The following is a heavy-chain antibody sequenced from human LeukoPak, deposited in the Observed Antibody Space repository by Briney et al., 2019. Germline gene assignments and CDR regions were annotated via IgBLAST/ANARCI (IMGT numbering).Heavy chain of an antibody. CDR1: GFTVSSYW. CDR3: ARDRTLRPPTYMDV. V-gene: IGHV3-74*01. Sequence: PGGSLTLACAAYGFTVSSYWMHWVRQAPGKVLVWVSLINSFGSSTNYADSVKGRFTISRDNAKNTLYLQMSSLRAEDTAVYYCARDRTLRPPTYMDVWGKGTTVTVSS. CDR2: INSFGSST. J-gene: IGHJ6*03.